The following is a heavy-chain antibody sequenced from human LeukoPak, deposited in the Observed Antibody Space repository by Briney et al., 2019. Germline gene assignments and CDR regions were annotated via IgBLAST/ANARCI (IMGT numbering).Heavy chain of an antibody. D-gene: IGHD3-10*01. V-gene: IGHV4-59*12. CDR2: VTHSDFNKANRDIT. CDR3: AREPFRSFGELLD. Sequence: SETLSLTCTVSGASISKDYWAWIRQPPGKGLEWIGYVTHSDFNKANRDITNYNPSLESRVTTSRDTPKNQFSLKLSSVIAADTAVYYCAREPFRSFGELLDWGQGTLVTVSS. CDR1: GASISKDY. J-gene: IGHJ4*02.